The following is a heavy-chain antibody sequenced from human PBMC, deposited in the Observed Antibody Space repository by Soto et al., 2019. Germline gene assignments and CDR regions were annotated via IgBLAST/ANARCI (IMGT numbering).Heavy chain of an antibody. CDR3: AREERERIRDYVGPLCD. D-gene: IGHD4-17*01. V-gene: IGHV1-69*08. CDR1: GGTFSSYT. J-gene: IGHJ4*02. Sequence: QVQLVQSGAEVKKPGSSVKVSCKASGGTFSSYTISWVRQAPGQGLEWMGRIIPILGIANYAQKFQGRVTITADKSTIPAYMELSSLRSEDTAVYYCAREERERIRDYVGPLCDWGQGTLVTVSS. CDR2: IIPILGIA.